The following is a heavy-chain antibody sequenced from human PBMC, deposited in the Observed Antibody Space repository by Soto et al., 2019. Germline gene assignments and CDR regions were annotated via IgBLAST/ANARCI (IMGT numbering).Heavy chain of an antibody. CDR1: GFIFSDSA. CDR3: TRRPESSSGFDY. V-gene: IGHV3-73*01. D-gene: IGHD6-19*01. Sequence: GGSLRLSCAASGFIFSDSAMHWVRQASGKGLEWVGRIRSKTNTYATTYAASVKGRFTISRDDSKNTTFLQMNSLKTEDTAMYYCTRRPESSSGFDYWGQGALVTVSS. CDR2: IRSKTNTYAT. J-gene: IGHJ4*02.